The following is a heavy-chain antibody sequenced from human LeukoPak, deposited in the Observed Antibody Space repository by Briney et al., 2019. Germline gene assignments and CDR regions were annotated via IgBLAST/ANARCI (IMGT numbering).Heavy chain of an antibody. D-gene: IGHD1-26*01. J-gene: IGHJ5*02. V-gene: IGHV4-30-2*01. CDR3: ARGGVGPTTNWFDP. Sequence: PSETLSLTCTVSGGSISGSGYYWSWIRQPPGKGLEWIGYIYHTGSTYYNPSLASRVTISVDRSENQFSLRLTSVTAADTAVFYCARGGVGPTTNWFDPWGQGTLVTVSS. CDR2: IYHTGST. CDR1: GGSISGSGYY.